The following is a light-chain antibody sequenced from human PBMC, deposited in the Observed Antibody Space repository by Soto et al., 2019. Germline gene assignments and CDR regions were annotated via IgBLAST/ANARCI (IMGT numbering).Light chain of an antibody. V-gene: IGKV1-17*01. J-gene: IGKJ1*01. CDR1: QAIRND. Sequence: DIQMTQSPSSLSASIGDRVTITCRASQAIRNDLDWFQQKPGKAAKRLINAASTLQSGVPSRFSGSGYGTEFTLTISGLQPEDFATYYCLQHNSYPRTFGQGTKVDI. CDR3: LQHNSYPRT. CDR2: AAS.